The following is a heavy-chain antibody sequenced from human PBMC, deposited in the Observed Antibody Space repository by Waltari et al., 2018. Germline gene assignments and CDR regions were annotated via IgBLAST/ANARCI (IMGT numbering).Heavy chain of an antibody. V-gene: IGHV4-34*01. CDR3: ARGLRVDIVATDAFDI. CDR2: INHSGST. J-gene: IGHJ3*02. CDR1: GGSFSGYS. D-gene: IGHD5-12*01. Sequence: QVQLQQWAAGLLKPSETLSLTCAVYGGSFSGYSWGWIRHPPGKGRAWIGEINHSGSTNYNPSLKSRVTISVDTSKNQFSLKLSSVTAADTAVYYCARGLRVDIVATDAFDIWGQGTMVTVSS.